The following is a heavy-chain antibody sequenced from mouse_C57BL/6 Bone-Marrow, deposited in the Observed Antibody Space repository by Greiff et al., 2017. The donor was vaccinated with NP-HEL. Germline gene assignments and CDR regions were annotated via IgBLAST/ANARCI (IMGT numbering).Heavy chain of an antibody. J-gene: IGHJ3*01. CDR3: ARDLLAWFAY. CDR2: ISYDGSN. D-gene: IGHD6-5*01. Sequence: EVQLVESGPGLVKPSQSLSLTCSVTGYSITSGYYWNWIRQFPGNKLEWMGYISYDGSNNYNPSLKNRISITRDTSKNQFFLKLNSVTTEDTATYYCARDLLAWFAYWGQGTLVTVSA. CDR1: GYSITSGYY. V-gene: IGHV3-6*01.